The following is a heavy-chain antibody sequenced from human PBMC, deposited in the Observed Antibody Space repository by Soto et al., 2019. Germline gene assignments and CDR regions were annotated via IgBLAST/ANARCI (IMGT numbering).Heavy chain of an antibody. CDR1: GFTFSSYT. D-gene: IGHD2-15*01. J-gene: IGHJ4*02. Sequence: QVHLVESGGGVVQSGRSLRLSCAASGFTFSSYTMNWVRLLPGRGLEGVAVISYDGRHDYYSDSVEGRFTISRDNVKNILYLQMNSLRPEDTAVYYCATNVGVVTPADNLFDSWGQGALVTVSS. CDR3: ATNVGVVTPADNLFDS. V-gene: IGHV3-30*04. CDR2: ISYDGRHD.